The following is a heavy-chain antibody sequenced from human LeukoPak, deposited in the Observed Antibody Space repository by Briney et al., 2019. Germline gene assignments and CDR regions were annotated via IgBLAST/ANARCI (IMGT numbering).Heavy chain of an antibody. CDR3: AKDISWQQLVPDGEYFQH. CDR2: ISYDGSNK. CDR1: GFTFSSYG. Sequence: GRSLRLSCAASGFTFSSYGMHWVRQIPGKGLEWVAVISYDGSNKYYADSVKGRFTISRDNSKNTLYLQMNSLRAEDTAVYYCAKDISWQQLVPDGEYFQHWGQGTLVTVSS. D-gene: IGHD6-13*01. J-gene: IGHJ1*01. V-gene: IGHV3-30*18.